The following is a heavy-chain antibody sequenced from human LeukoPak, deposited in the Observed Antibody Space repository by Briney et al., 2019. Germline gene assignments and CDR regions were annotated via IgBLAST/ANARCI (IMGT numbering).Heavy chain of an antibody. Sequence: GGSLRLSCAASGFTGYGMSWVRQAPGKGLEWVSGINWNGGSTGYADSVKGRFTISRDSAKNYLYLQMTSLRAEDTAFYCARDTSSNWASDYWGQGTLVTVSS. D-gene: IGHD1-1*01. V-gene: IGHV3-20*04. J-gene: IGHJ4*02. CDR3: ARDTSSNWASDY. CDR1: GFTGYG. CDR2: INWNGGST.